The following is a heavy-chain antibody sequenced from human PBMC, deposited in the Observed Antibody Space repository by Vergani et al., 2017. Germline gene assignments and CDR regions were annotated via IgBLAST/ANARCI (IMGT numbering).Heavy chain of an antibody. J-gene: IGHJ4*02. V-gene: IGHV7-4-1*01. D-gene: IGHD6-19*01. CDR2: INPTTGNP. CDR3: ARAKRGRLAVGATDS. Sequence: QEPLVQSGSALKKPGASVKVSCKASGYSFNNYAIHWVRQAPGQGLEWMGWINPTTGNPTYARAFTGRVVFSLDTSISTADLQIGSLKAEDTAVYFCARAKRGRLAVGATDSWGQGTLLTVSS. CDR1: GYSFNNYA.